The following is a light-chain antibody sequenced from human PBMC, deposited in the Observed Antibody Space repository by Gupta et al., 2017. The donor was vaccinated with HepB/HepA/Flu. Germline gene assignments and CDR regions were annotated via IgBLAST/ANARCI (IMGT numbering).Light chain of an antibody. Sequence: QSVLTQPPSVSGTPGQRVTISCSGSDSNLGENYVYWYQQLPGTAPKLLIYLNSQRPSGVPDRFSGSKPGNLASLIISGLRSEDEANYYCATWDDSLNGPVFGGGTKVTVL. J-gene: IGLJ2*01. CDR3: ATWDDSLNGPV. CDR1: DSNLGENY. V-gene: IGLV1-47*01. CDR2: LNS.